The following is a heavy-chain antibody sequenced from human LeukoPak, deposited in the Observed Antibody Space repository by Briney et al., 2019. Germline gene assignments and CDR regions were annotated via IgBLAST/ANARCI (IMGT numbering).Heavy chain of an antibody. CDR2: INPNSGGT. CDR3: ARGGRLRYFDWLLFDP. Sequence: ASVKVSCKASGYTFTSYGISWVRQAPGQGLEWMGWINPNSGGTNYAQKFQGRVTMTRDTSISTAYMELSRLRSDDTAVYYCARGGRLRYFDWLLFDPWGQGTLVTVSS. J-gene: IGHJ5*02. CDR1: GYTFTSYG. D-gene: IGHD3-9*01. V-gene: IGHV1-2*02.